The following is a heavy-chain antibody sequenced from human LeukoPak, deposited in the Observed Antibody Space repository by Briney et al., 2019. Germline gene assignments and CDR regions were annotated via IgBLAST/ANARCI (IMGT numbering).Heavy chain of an antibody. CDR3: ARERLNLAYCGGDCYSDDYYYGMDV. J-gene: IGHJ6*02. V-gene: IGHV7-4-1*02. D-gene: IGHD2-21*02. CDR1: GYTFTSYA. CDR2: INTNTGNP. Sequence: ASVKVSCKASGYTFTSYAMNWVRQAPGQGLEWMGWINTNTGNPTYAQGFTGRFVLSLDTSVSTAYLQISSLKAEDTAVYYCARERLNLAYCGGDCYSDDYYYGMDVWGQGTTVTVSS.